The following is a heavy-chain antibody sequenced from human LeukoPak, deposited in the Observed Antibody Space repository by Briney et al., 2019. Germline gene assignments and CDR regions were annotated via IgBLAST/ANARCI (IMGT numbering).Heavy chain of an antibody. CDR1: GFTFSNAW. D-gene: IGHD3-10*01. Sequence: PGGSLRLSCAASGFTFSNAWMSWVRQGPGKGLEWVGRIKSKTDGGTTDYAAPVKGRFTISRGDSKNTLYLQMNSLKTEDTAVYYCTTQRSRITMVRGVIRSDHWGQGTLVTVSS. CDR3: TTQRSRITMVRGVIRSDH. V-gene: IGHV3-15*01. J-gene: IGHJ4*02. CDR2: IKSKTDGGTT.